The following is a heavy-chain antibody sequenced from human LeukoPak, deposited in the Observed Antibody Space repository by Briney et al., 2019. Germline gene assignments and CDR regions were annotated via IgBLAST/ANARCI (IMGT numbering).Heavy chain of an antibody. D-gene: IGHD3-22*01. CDR2: ISYDGSNK. CDR3: ARDILHYYDSGPFDY. V-gene: IGHV3-30-3*01. J-gene: IGHJ4*02. Sequence: GGSLRLSCAASGFTFSSYAMHWVRQAPGKGLEWVAVISYDGSNKYYADSVKGRFTISRDNSKNTLYLQMNSLRAEDTAVYYCARDILHYYDSGPFDYWGQGTPVTVSS. CDR1: GFTFSSYA.